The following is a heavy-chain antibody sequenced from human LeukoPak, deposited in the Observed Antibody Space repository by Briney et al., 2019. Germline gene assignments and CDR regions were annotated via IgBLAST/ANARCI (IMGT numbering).Heavy chain of an antibody. CDR1: GFTVSSNE. Sequence: GGSLRLSCAASGFTVSSNEMSWVRQAPGKGLEWVSSISGGSTYYADSRKGRFTISRDNSKNTLHLQMNSLRAEDTAVYYCKKYSGYDCDFDYRGQGTLVTVSS. J-gene: IGHJ4*02. D-gene: IGHD5-12*01. CDR2: ISGGST. V-gene: IGHV3-38-3*01. CDR3: KKYSGYDCDFDY.